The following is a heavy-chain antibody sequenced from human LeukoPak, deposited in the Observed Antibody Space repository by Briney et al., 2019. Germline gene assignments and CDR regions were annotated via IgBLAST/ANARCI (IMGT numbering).Heavy chain of an antibody. CDR3: ARAKSAPNYYGSGSNNWFDP. CDR2: INHSGST. V-gene: IGHV4-34*01. J-gene: IGHJ5*02. Sequence: SETLSLTCAVYGGSFSGYYWSWIRQPPGKGLEWIGEINHSGSTNYNPSLKSRVTTSVDTSKNQFSLKLSSVTAADTAVYYCARAKSAPNYYGSGSNNWFDPWGQGTLVTVSS. D-gene: IGHD3-10*01. CDR1: GGSFSGYY.